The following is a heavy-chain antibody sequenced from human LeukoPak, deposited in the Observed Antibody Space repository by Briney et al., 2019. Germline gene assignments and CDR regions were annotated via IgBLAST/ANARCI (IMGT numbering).Heavy chain of an antibody. D-gene: IGHD4-23*01. CDR1: GFTFSNYA. CDR2: ISGSGGTT. J-gene: IGHJ4*02. V-gene: IGHV3-23*01. CDR3: ARERGSSGGNTNGYFDY. Sequence: GGSLRLSCAASGFTFSNYAMSWVRQAPGKGLEWVSVISGSGGTTYSADSVKGRFTVSRDNSKNTLYLQMNSLRAEDTAAYYCARERGSSGGNTNGYFDYWGQGALVTVSS.